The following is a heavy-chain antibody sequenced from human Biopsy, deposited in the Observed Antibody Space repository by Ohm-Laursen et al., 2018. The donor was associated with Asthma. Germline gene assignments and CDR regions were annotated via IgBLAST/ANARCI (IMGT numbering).Heavy chain of an antibody. CDR3: ARAGALIVGATMGY. V-gene: IGHV1-69*01. Sequence: GSSVKVSCKAHGDILSSFGIKWVRKAPGQGLEWIGGVIPIYGTTHTAQKFQGRVTITADESTSTAYMELTSLRKEDTAVYYCARAGALIVGATMGYWGQGTLVTVSS. CDR2: VIPIYGTT. D-gene: IGHD1-26*01. J-gene: IGHJ4*02. CDR1: GDILSSFG.